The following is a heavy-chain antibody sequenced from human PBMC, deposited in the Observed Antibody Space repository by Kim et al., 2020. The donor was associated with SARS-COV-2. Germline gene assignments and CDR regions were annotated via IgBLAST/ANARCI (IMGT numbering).Heavy chain of an antibody. Sequence: YYADSVKGRFTSSRDNAKNTVYLQMNSLRAEDTAVYYCAKDVTGRGYCDSWGQGTLVTVSS. D-gene: IGHD1-26*01. CDR3: AKDVTGRGYCDS. J-gene: IGHJ4*02. V-gene: IGHV3-30*02.